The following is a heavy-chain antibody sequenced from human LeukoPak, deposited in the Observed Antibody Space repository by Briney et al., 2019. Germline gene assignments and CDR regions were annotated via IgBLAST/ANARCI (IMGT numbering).Heavy chain of an antibody. CDR1: GDSISSSTYY. CDR3: ARDWSVSTLGWFDP. V-gene: IGHV4-39*07. CDR2: IYYSGST. Sequence: SETLSLTCTVSGDSISSSTYYWGWIRQPPGKGLEWIGSIYYSGSTYYNPSLRSRVTISVDTSKNQFSLKLSSVTAADTAVYYCARDWSVSTLGWFDPWGQGTLVTVSS. J-gene: IGHJ5*02. D-gene: IGHD3-16*01.